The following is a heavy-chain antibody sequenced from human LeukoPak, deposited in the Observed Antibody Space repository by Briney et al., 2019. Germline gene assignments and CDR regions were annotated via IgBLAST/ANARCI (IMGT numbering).Heavy chain of an antibody. V-gene: IGHV1-46*02. D-gene: IGHD2-15*01. CDR3: ARQDVVLVDAVRYYYYGMDV. CDR2: INPSGCST. Sequence: ASVKVSCKACGYNFNRYYMHWVRQAPGHGLEWMGIINPSGCSTSYARKFQDRVTMTRDTSTSTVYMELSSLKSEDTAVYYCARQDVVLVDAVRYYYYGMDVWGHGTTVIVSS. CDR1: GYNFNRYY. J-gene: IGHJ6*02.